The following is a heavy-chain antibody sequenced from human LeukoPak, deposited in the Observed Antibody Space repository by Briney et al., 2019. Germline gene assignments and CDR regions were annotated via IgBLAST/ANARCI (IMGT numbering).Heavy chain of an antibody. CDR2: LSGDGSNT. J-gene: IGHJ3*01. CDR1: GFTFSHFW. V-gene: IGHV3-74*01. CDR3: TTPRTYYDFWSGYRFDF. D-gene: IGHD3-3*01. Sequence: GGSLRLSCAASGFTFSHFWMHWVRQVPGKGLVWVSRLSGDGSNTNYADSVKGRFTISRDNARNTLYLQMNSLRAEDTAVYYCTTPRTYYDFWSGYRFDFWGRGTTVTDS.